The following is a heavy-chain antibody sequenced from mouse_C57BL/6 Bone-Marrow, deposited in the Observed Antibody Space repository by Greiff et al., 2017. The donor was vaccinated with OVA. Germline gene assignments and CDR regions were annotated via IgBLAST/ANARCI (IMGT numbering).Heavy chain of an antibody. CDR3: ARENGPAWFAY. CDR2: IDPSDSYT. CDR1: GYTFTSYW. Sequence: QVQLKQSGAELVMPGASVKLSCKASGYTFTSYWMHWVKQRPGQGLEWIGEIDPSDSYTNYNQKFKGKSTLTVDKSSSTAYMQLSSLTSEDSAVYYCARENGPAWFAYWGQGTLVTVSA. D-gene: IGHD1-1*02. V-gene: IGHV1-69*01. J-gene: IGHJ3*01.